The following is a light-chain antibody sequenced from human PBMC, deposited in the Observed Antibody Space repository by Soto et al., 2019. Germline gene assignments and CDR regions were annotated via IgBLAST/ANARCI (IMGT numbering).Light chain of an antibody. V-gene: IGKV1-5*01. CDR1: QSISSW. CDR2: DGS. Sequence: DMQVTQSPSTLSASVGDTVTITCRASQSISSWLALYQQKSGKAPKLLIHDGSTLQSGVPPRFSGSGSGTDFTLNISGLQPDDFATYYCQHYSSYSPTFGPGTTVAIK. CDR3: QHYSSYSPT. J-gene: IGKJ3*01.